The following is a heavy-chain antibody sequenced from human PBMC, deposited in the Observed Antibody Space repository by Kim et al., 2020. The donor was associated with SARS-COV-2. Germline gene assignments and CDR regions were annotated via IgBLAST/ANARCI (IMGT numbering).Heavy chain of an antibody. CDR3: ARGGGWLVFDY. V-gene: IGHV4-4*02. Sequence: SETLSLTCAVSGGSISSSDWWSWVRQPPGKGLEWIGEIYHSGSTNYNPSLKSRVTISVDTSKNQFSLKLSSVTAADTAVYYYARGGGWLVFDYWGQGTLVTVSS. CDR1: GGSISSSDW. CDR2: IYHSGST. D-gene: IGHD6-19*01. J-gene: IGHJ4*02.